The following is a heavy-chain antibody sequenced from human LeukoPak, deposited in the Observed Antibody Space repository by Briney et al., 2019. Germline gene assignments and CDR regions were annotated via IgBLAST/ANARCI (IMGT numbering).Heavy chain of an antibody. J-gene: IGHJ3*02. Sequence: GSSLRLSCAASGFTFDDYAMHWVRQAPGKGLEWVSGITWNTGSIGYADSVKGRFTISRDNAKNSLYLQMNSLRAEDTALYYCAKGLVHAFDIWGQGTMLTVSS. CDR3: AKGLVHAFDI. CDR2: ITWNTGSI. V-gene: IGHV3-9*01. CDR1: GFTFDDYA.